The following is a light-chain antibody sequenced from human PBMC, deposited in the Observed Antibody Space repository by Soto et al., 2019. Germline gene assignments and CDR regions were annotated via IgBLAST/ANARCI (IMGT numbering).Light chain of an antibody. V-gene: IGLV1-40*01. Sequence: QSVLTQPPSVSGAPGQRVTISCTGSSSNIGAGYDVHWYQQLPGTAPKLLIYGNSNRPSGVPDRFSGSKSGTSASLAITGLQAEDEGDYYCQSYDSSLSGLDVFGTGTKVTVL. J-gene: IGLJ1*01. CDR2: GNS. CDR3: QSYDSSLSGLDV. CDR1: SSNIGAGYD.